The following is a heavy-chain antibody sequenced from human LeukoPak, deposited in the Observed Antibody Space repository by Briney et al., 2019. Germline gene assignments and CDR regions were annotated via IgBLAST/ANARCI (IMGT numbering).Heavy chain of an antibody. CDR3: ARVPSPIWRYFDWLLDY. Sequence: GESLRLSCAASGFTFSSHALSWVRQAPGKGLEWVSSLSGSGYNTYYADSVKGRFTISRDNSKNTVYLQMNSLRAEDTAVYYCARVPSPIWRYFDWLLDYWGQGTLVTVSS. V-gene: IGHV3-23*01. CDR2: LSGSGYNT. CDR1: GFTFSSHA. D-gene: IGHD3-9*01. J-gene: IGHJ4*02.